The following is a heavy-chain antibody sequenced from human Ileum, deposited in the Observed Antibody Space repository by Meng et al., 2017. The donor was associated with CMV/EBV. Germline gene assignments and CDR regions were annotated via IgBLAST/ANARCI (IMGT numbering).Heavy chain of an antibody. Sequence: EVKLVESGGGLVQPGGSLGLSCAVSGFTVRDNYMTWVRQTPGKGLEWVSFIYNDGRTYYVDSVKGRFTISRDNFKNTFYLQMNSLRVEDTALYFCVRMDWGSGLSDYWGQGTLVTVSS. CDR1: GFTVRDNY. CDR2: IYNDGRT. D-gene: IGHD3/OR15-3a*01. CDR3: VRMDWGSGLSDY. J-gene: IGHJ4*02. V-gene: IGHV3-66*01.